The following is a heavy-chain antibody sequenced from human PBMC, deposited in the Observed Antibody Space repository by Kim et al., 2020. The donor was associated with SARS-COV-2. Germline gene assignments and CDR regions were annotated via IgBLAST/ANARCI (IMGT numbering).Heavy chain of an antibody. CDR2: ISGDGGST. CDR3: AKGFRGYYYDSIGYYYFDY. D-gene: IGHD3-22*01. CDR1: GFTFDDYA. J-gene: IGHJ4*02. V-gene: IGHV3-43*02. Sequence: GGSLRLSCAASGFTFDDYAMHWVRQPPGKGLEWVSLISGDGGSTDYADSLKGRFTISRDNSKNSLYLQMNSLRTEDTALYYCAKGFRGYYYDSIGYYYFDYWGQGTLVTVSS.